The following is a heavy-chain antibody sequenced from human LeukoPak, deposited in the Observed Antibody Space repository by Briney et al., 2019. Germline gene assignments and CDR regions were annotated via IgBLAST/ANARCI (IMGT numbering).Heavy chain of an antibody. CDR3: TRDFGPQLCDTTCDYWDASDV. V-gene: IGHV3-7*01. Sequence: GGSLRLSCTASGFPFRKYWMTWVRQAPGKGLEWVAYINQDGTKEYYVDSVKGRFTISRDNAKSSVFLQMNSLRAEDTAVYYCTRDFGPQLCDTTCDYWDASDVWGRGTMVTVSS. CDR1: GFPFRKYW. D-gene: IGHD4-17*01. J-gene: IGHJ3*01. CDR2: INQDGTKE.